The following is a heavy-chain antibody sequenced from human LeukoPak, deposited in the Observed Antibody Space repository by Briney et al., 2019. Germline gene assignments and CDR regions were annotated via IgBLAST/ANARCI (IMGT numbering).Heavy chain of an antibody. V-gene: IGHV3-23*01. D-gene: IGHD1-26*01. Sequence: GGSLRLSCTASGFTLSSFAMTWVRQAPGKGLEWVSSIDPSGGDTYYADSVKGRFTISRDNSKNTLYLQMNSLRAEDTALYFCAKRVPYSATSAYFDYWGQGTLVTVSS. J-gene: IGHJ4*02. CDR1: GFTLSSFA. CDR2: IDPSGGDT. CDR3: AKRVPYSATSAYFDY.